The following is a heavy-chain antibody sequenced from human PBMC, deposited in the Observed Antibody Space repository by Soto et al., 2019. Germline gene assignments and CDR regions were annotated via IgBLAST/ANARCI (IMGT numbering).Heavy chain of an antibody. J-gene: IGHJ6*02. D-gene: IGHD5-12*01. V-gene: IGHV4-61*01. CDR2: IYYSGST. Sequence: PSETLSLTCTVSGGSVSSGSYYWSWIRQPPGKGLEWIGYIYYSGSTNYNPSLKSRVTISVDTSKNQFSLKLSSVTAADTAVYYCARTVARGYSGYNYYYYGMDVWGQGTTVTVS. CDR1: GGSVSSGSYY. CDR3: ARTVARGYSGYNYYYYGMDV.